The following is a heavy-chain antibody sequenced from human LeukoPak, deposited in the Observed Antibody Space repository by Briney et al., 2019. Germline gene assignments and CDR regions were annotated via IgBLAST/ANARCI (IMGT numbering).Heavy chain of an antibody. CDR2: VKGDGRTT. CDR1: GLTFSDFW. Sequence: PGGSLRLSCAASGLTFSDFWMHWVRQPPGKGLVWVALVKGDGRTTIYADSVKGRFTISRDNAKNSLYLQINSLRAEDTAVYYCASKVGATTDFYYYGMDVWGQGTTVTVSS. CDR3: ASKVGATTDFYYYGMDV. D-gene: IGHD1-26*01. V-gene: IGHV3-74*01. J-gene: IGHJ6*02.